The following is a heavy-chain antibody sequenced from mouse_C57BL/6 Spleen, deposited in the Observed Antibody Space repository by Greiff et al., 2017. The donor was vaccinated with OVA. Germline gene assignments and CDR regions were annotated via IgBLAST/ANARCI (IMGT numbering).Heavy chain of an antibody. CDR2: ISYDGSN. D-gene: IGHD1-1*01. V-gene: IGHV3-6*01. CDR3: ARCDYGSIDY. CDR1: GYSITSGYY. Sequence: EVQVVESGPGLVKPSQSLSLTCSVTGYSITSGYYWNWIRQFPGNKLEWMGYISYDGSNNYNPSLKNRISITRDTSKNQFFLKLNSVTTEDTATYYCARCDYGSIDYWGQGTTLTVSS. J-gene: IGHJ2*01.